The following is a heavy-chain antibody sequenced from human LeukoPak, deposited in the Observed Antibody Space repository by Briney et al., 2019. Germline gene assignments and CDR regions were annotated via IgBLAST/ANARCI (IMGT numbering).Heavy chain of an antibody. V-gene: IGHV3-30*03. D-gene: IGHD6-19*01. J-gene: IGHJ1*01. CDR2: ISYDGSNK. CDR3: ARAGSIAVAGTPPAEYFQH. Sequence: GGSLRLSCAASGFTFSSYSMNWVRQAPGKGLEWVAVISYDGSNKYYADSVKGRFTISRDNSKNTLYLQMNSLRAEDTAVYYCARAGSIAVAGTPPAEYFQHWGQGTLVTVSS. CDR1: GFTFSSYS.